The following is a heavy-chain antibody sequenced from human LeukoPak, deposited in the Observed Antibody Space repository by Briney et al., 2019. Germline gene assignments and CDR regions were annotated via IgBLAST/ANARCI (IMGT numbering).Heavy chain of an antibody. V-gene: IGHV3-53*01. D-gene: IGHD5-24*01. CDR2: IYSGGST. J-gene: IGHJ3*02. CDR3: ARDVRDGYIHDAFDI. CDR1: GFTVISNY. Sequence: GGSLILCCAASGFTVISNYMSSVRQAPGKGLGLVSVIYSGGSTYYAVSVKGRFTISRDNSKNTLYLQMNSLRAEDTAVYYWARDVRDGYIHDAFDIWGQGTMVTVSS.